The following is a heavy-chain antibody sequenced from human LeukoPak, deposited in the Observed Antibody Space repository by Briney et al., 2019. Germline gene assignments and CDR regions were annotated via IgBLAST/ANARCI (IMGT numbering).Heavy chain of an antibody. V-gene: IGHV3-15*01. CDR1: GFTFSKAW. Sequence: PGGSLRLSCAASGFTFSKAWMSWVRQAPGRGLEWVGRMNIQSNGGTTDYAAPVKGRFTISRHDSGNTLYLQMNSLKTEDTAVYYCTTDQGRFCGGNCSSDYWGQGSLVSVSS. CDR2: MNIQSNGGTT. CDR3: TTDQGRFCGGNCSSDY. J-gene: IGHJ4*02. D-gene: IGHD2-21*02.